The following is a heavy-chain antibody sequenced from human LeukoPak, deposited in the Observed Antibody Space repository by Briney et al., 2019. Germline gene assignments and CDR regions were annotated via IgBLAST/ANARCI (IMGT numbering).Heavy chain of an antibody. CDR2: ISYDGSNK. CDR1: GFTFSSYA. Sequence: GGSLRLSCAASGFTFSSYAMHWVRQAPGKGLEWVAVISYDGSNKYYADSVKGRFTISRDNSKNTLYLQMNSLRAEDTAVYYCARDLLTEDSYGSGSYLVYWGQGTLVTVSS. V-gene: IGHV3-30*04. CDR3: ARDLLTEDSYGSGSYLVY. J-gene: IGHJ4*02. D-gene: IGHD3-10*01.